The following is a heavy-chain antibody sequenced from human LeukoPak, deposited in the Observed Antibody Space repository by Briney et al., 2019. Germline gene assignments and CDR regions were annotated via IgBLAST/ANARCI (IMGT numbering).Heavy chain of an antibody. CDR1: GFSVSSNY. D-gene: IGHD4-17*01. CDR3: ARVLWNGDYPRFDY. J-gene: IGHJ4*02. V-gene: IGHV3-53*01. CDR2: IYSGGTT. Sequence: GGSLRLSCAASGFSVSSNYMNWVRQAPGKGLEWVSIIYSGGTTYYADSVKGRFTISRDDSKNTLHLQINSLRAEDTAVYYCARVLWNGDYPRFDYWGQGTLVTVSS.